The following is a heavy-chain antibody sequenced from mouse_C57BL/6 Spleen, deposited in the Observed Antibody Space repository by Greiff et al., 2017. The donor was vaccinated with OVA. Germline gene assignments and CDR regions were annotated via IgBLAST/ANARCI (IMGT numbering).Heavy chain of an antibody. CDR2: IYPGDGDP. Sequence: VKLLASGAALVKPGASVKISCKAPGYPFSSYWMTWVKQRPGKGLEWIGQIYPGDGDPNYNGKFKGKATLTADKSSSTAYMQLSSLTSEDSAVYFCARSAYDYDVDYWGQGTTLTVSS. V-gene: IGHV1-80*01. CDR1: GYPFSSYW. J-gene: IGHJ2*01. D-gene: IGHD2-4*01. CDR3: ARSAYDYDVDY.